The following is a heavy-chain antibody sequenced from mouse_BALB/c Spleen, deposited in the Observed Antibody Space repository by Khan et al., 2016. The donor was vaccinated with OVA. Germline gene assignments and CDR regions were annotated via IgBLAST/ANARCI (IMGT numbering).Heavy chain of an antibody. CDR1: GYSITSGYA. J-gene: IGHJ2*01. V-gene: IGHV3-2*02. D-gene: IGHD1-1*01. CDR2: ISYSGVT. Sequence: LQESGPGLVKPSQSLSLTCTVTGYSITSGYAWNWIRQFPGNKLEWIGYISYSGVTSYTPSLKSRISITRDTSKNQFFLQLNSVTTEDTATYYCARGNYYGYYFDYWGQGTTLTVSS. CDR3: ARGNYYGYYFDY.